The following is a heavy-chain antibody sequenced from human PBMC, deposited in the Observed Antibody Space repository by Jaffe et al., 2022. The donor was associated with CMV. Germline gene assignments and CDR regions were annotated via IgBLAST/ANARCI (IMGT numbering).Heavy chain of an antibody. Sequence: QVQLQQWGAGLLKPSETLSLTCAVYGGSFSGYYWSWIRQPPGKGLEWIGEINHSGSTNYNPSLKSRVTISVDTSKNQFSLKLSSVTAADTAVYYCARAARSIAARPFDYWGQGTLVTVSS. CDR1: GGSFSGYY. D-gene: IGHD6-6*01. CDR2: INHSGST. V-gene: IGHV4-34*01. J-gene: IGHJ4*02. CDR3: ARAARSIAARPFDY.